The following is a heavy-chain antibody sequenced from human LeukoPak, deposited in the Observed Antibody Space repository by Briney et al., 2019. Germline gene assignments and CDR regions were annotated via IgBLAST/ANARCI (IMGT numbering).Heavy chain of an antibody. CDR1: GGLISSGSYY. D-gene: IGHD3-10*01. CDR3: ARGIGSGSYYRRFDY. V-gene: IGHV4-61*02. J-gene: IGHJ4*02. Sequence: PSETLSLTCTVSGGLISSGSYYWSWIRQPAGKGLEWIGRMYTSGSTNYNPSLKSRVTISVDTSKNQFSLKLSSVTAADTAVYYCARGIGSGSYYRRFDYWGQGTLVTVSS. CDR2: MYTSGST.